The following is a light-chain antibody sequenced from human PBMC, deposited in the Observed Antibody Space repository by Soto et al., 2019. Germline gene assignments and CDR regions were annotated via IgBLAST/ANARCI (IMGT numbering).Light chain of an antibody. J-gene: IGLJ2*01. Sequence: QSALTQPASVSGSPGQTIAISCTGTDSDVGGYNFVSWYRQHPGKAPQLIIYEVTNRPSGVSNRFSGSKSGNTASLTISGLQADDEADYYCSSYTSSSTRVFGGGTKLTVL. V-gene: IGLV2-14*01. CDR3: SSYTSSSTRV. CDR1: DSDVGGYNF. CDR2: EVT.